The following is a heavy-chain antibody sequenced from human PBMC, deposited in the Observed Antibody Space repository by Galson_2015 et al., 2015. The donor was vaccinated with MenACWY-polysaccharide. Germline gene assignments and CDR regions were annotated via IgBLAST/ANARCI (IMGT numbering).Heavy chain of an antibody. D-gene: IGHD3-22*01. CDR2: ISSSSSTI. Sequence: SLRLSCAASGFTFSSYSMNWVRQAPGKGLEWVSYISSSSSTIYYADCVKGRFTISRDNAKNSLYLQMNSLRDEDTAVHYCVRAEYYYHNTGDRASFDYWGQGTLVTVSS. CDR1: GFTFSSYS. CDR3: VRAEYYYHNTGDRASFDY. V-gene: IGHV3-48*02. J-gene: IGHJ4*02.